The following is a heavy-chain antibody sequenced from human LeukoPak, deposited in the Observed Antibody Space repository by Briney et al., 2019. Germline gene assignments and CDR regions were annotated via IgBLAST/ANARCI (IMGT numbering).Heavy chain of an antibody. J-gene: IGHJ4*02. D-gene: IGHD3-22*01. CDR2: IKSKADAGTT. CDR3: ATDGGSTGYYGRSDY. V-gene: IGHV3-15*01. CDR1: GFTFTNAW. Sequence: PGGSLRLSCAASGFTFTNAWMTWVRQAPGKGLESVGRIKSKADAGTTDYAAPVKGRFTISRDDSKNTLYLQMNSLKTEDTAVYYCATDGGSTGYYGRSDYWGQGTLVTVSS.